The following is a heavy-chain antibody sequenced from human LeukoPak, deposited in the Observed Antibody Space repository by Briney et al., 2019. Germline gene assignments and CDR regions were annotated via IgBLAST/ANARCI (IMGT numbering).Heavy chain of an antibody. CDR2: INHSGST. CDR3: ARGFWSGYYYY. J-gene: IGHJ4*02. CDR1: GGSFSGYY. Sequence: SETLSLTCAVYGGSFSGYYWSWIRQPPGKGLEWIGEINHSGSTNYNPSLKSRVTISVDTSKNQFSLKLSSVTAADTAVYYCARGFWSGYYYYWGQGTLVTVSS. V-gene: IGHV4-34*01. D-gene: IGHD3-3*01.